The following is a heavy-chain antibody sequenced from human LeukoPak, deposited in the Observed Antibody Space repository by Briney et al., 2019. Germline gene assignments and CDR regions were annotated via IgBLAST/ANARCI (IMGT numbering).Heavy chain of an antibody. J-gene: IGHJ4*02. D-gene: IGHD6-19*01. CDR2: ISGGTT. CDR3: SRGSGWLSVY. Sequence: KAGGSLRLSCTASGFTFCDYLMSWFRQAPGKGLEWIGFISGGTTEYAASVKGRFTISRDDSTSIAYLQMNSLTTEDTAVYYCSRGSGWLSVYWGQGTLVTVSS. V-gene: IGHV3-49*05. CDR1: GFTFCDYL.